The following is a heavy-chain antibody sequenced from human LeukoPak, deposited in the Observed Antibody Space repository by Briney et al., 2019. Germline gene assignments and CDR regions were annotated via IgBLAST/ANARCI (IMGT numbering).Heavy chain of an antibody. CDR1: GGSISSYY. J-gene: IGHJ3*02. CDR3: ANLYSSSLSADPFDI. CDR2: IYTSGST. D-gene: IGHD6-6*01. Sequence: PSETLSLTCTVSGGSISSYYWSWIRQPAGKGLEWIGRIYTSGSTNYNPSLKSRVTMSVDTSKNQFSLKLSSVTAADTAVYYCANLYSSSLSADPFDIWGQGTMVTVSS. V-gene: IGHV4-4*07.